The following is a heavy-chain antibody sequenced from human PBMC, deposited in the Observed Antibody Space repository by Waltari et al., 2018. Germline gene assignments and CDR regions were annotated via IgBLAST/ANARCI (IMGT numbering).Heavy chain of an antibody. J-gene: IGHJ6*03. D-gene: IGHD3-3*01. CDR1: GGTFSSYA. V-gene: IGHV1-69*12. CDR2: IIPIFGTA. Sequence: QVQLVQSGAEVKKPGSSVKVSCKASGGTFSSYAIRWVRQAPGQGLEWMGGIIPIFGTANYAQKFQGRVTITADESTSTAYMELSSLRSEDTAVYYCARGSYVTIFGVEWYYYYMDVWGKGTTVTISS. CDR3: ARGSYVTIFGVEWYYYYMDV.